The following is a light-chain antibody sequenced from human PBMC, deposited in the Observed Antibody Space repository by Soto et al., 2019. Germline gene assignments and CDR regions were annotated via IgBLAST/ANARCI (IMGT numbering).Light chain of an antibody. CDR3: SSYTDSSNYV. Sequence: QSALTQPASVSGSPGQSITISCTGTSSDLAIYNYVSWYQQQPGKAPKLMIYQVTNRPSGVSNRFSGSMSGNTASLTISGLQAEDEADYYCSSYTDSSNYVFGPGTKVTVL. V-gene: IGLV2-14*01. CDR2: QVT. CDR1: SSDLAIYNY. J-gene: IGLJ1*01.